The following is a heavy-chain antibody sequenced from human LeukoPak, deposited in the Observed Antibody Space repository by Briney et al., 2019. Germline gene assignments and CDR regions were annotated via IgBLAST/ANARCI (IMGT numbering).Heavy chain of an antibody. CDR2: INQDGGDK. CDR3: AKLDFDY. CDR1: GFTFSSYW. V-gene: IGHV3-7*01. J-gene: IGHJ4*02. Sequence: GGSLRLSCAASGFTFSSYWMSWVRQAPGKGLEWVANINQDGGDKYYVDSVKGRFTISRDNAKNLVYLQMSSLRAEDRAVYYCAKLDFDYWGQGTLVTVSS.